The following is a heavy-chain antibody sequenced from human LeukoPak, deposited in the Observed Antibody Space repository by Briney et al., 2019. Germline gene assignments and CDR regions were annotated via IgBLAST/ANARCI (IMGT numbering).Heavy chain of an antibody. CDR2: IYTSGST. D-gene: IGHD1-26*01. CDR3: AREELLQSYYYYYMDV. CDR1: GGSISSYY. Sequence: SETLSLTCTVSGGSISSYYWSWIRQPAGKGLEWIGRIYTSGSTNYNPSLKSRVTMSVDTSKNQFSLKLSSVTAADTAVYYCAREELLQSYYYYYMDVWGKGTTVTVSS. J-gene: IGHJ6*03. V-gene: IGHV4-4*07.